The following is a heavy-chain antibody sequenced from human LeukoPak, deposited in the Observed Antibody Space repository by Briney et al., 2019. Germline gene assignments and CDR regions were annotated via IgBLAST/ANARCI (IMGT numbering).Heavy chain of an antibody. CDR1: GYTFTSYY. CDR3: ARKRGYSYGLGKDY. CDR2: ISAYNGNT. D-gene: IGHD5-18*01. V-gene: IGHV1-18*04. Sequence: ASVKVSCKASGYTFTSYYMHWVRQAPGQGLEWMGWISAYNGNTNYAQKLQGRVTMTTDTSTSTAYMELRSLRSDDTAVYYCARKRGYSYGLGKDYWGQGTLVTVSS. J-gene: IGHJ4*02.